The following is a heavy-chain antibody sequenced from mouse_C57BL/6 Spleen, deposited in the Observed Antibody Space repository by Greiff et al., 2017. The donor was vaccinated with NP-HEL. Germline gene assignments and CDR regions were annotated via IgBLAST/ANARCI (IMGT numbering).Heavy chain of an antibody. CDR1: GFTFSDYG. V-gene: IGHV5-17*01. J-gene: IGHJ4*01. D-gene: IGHD1-1*01. CDR3: AREAITTVVAPHYAMDY. Sequence: EVKLVESGGGLVKPGGSLKLSCAASGFTFSDYGMHWVRQAPEKGLEWVAYISSGSSTIYYADTVKGRFTISRDNAKNTLFLQMTSLRSEDTAMYYWAREAITTVVAPHYAMDYWGQGTSVTVSS. CDR2: ISSGSSTI.